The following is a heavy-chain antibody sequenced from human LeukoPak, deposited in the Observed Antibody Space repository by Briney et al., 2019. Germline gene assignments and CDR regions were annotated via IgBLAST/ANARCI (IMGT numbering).Heavy chain of an antibody. CDR1: GGSISSSSYY. Sequence: PSETLSITCTVSGGSISSSSYYWGWIRQPPGKGLEWIGSIYYSGSTYYNPSLKSRVTVSVDTSKNQFSLNLSSVTAADTAVYYCARRPLGWYSVDYWGQGALVTVSS. J-gene: IGHJ4*02. CDR2: IYYSGST. CDR3: ARRPLGWYSVDY. V-gene: IGHV4-39*01. D-gene: IGHD6-19*01.